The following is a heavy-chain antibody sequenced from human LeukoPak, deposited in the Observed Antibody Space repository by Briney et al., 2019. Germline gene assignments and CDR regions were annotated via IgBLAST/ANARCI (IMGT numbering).Heavy chain of an antibody. J-gene: IGHJ4*02. CDR3: ARRGGVVLDY. V-gene: IGHV4-38-2*01. CDR2: IYHSGST. CDR1: GYSISSGYY. Sequence: SETLSLTCAVSGYSISSGYYWGWIRQPPGKGLEWIGRIYHSGSTYYNPSLKSRVNISVDTSKNQFSLKVSSVTAADTAVYYCARRGGVVLDYWGQGTLVTVSS. D-gene: IGHD3-3*01.